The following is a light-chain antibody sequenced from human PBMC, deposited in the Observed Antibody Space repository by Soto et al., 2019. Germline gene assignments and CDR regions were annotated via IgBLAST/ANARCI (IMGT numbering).Light chain of an antibody. V-gene: IGLV2-14*02. CDR3: SSYAGSNNLRV. CDR1: SSDVGSYNL. J-gene: IGLJ3*02. Sequence: QSVLTQPASVSASPGQSITIPCTGTSSDVGSYNLVSWFQQHPGKVPKLLIYEGTKRPSGLSDRFSGSKSGNTASLTVSGLQAEDEADYYCSSYAGSNNLRVFGGGTKLTVL. CDR2: EGT.